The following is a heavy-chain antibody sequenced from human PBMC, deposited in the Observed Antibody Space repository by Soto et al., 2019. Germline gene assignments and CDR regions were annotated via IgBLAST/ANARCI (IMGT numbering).Heavy chain of an antibody. D-gene: IGHD3-22*01. CDR2: ISYDGSNK. J-gene: IGHJ4*02. CDR1: GFTFSSYG. CDR3: AKEDGGLGYYDSSGYSKNVDY. Sequence: GGSLRVSCAASGFTFSSYGMHWVRQAPGKGLEWVAVISYDGSNKYYADSVKGRFTISRDNSKNTLYLQMNSLRAEDTAVYYCAKEDGGLGYYDSSGYSKNVDYRGQRTLVSVSA. V-gene: IGHV3-30*18.